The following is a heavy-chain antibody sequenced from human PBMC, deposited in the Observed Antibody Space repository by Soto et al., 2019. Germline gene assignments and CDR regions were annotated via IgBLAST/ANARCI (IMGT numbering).Heavy chain of an antibody. D-gene: IGHD1-26*01. CDR1: GYTFTSYA. Sequence: ASVKVSCKASGYTFTSYAMHWVRQAPGQRLEWMGWINAGNGNTKYSQKFQGRVTITRDTSASTAYMELSSLRSEDTAVYYCARDTSPRTNPGRAPSYWFDPWGQGNLVTVSS. CDR3: ARDTSPRTNPGRAPSYWFDP. J-gene: IGHJ5*02. V-gene: IGHV1-3*01. CDR2: INAGNGNT.